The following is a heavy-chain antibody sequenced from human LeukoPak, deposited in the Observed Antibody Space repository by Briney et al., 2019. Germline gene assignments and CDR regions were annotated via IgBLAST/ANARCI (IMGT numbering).Heavy chain of an antibody. D-gene: IGHD2-2*02. CDR1: GGSISSYY. V-gene: IGHV4-59*01. CDR2: IYYSGST. Sequence: SETLSLTCTVSGGSISSYYWSCIRQPPGKGLEWIGYIYYSGSTNYNPSLKSRVTISVDTSKNQFSLKLSSVTAADTAVYYCARHAYCSSTSCYMRVWWAYYYMDVWGKGTTVTVSS. J-gene: IGHJ6*03. CDR3: ARHAYCSSTSCYMRVWWAYYYMDV.